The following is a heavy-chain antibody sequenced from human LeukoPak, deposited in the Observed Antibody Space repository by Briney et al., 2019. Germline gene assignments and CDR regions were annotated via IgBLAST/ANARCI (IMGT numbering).Heavy chain of an antibody. D-gene: IGHD3-22*01. CDR2: IYYSGST. CDR1: GGSISSYY. V-gene: IGHV4-59*01. CDR3: AKSGRRYYDSSGYYDSDFDY. Sequence: RPSETLSLTCSVSGGSISSYYWSWLRQPPGKGLEWLGYIYYSGSTNYNPSLKSRITISVDTSKNQFSLKLSSVTAAETAVYYCAKSGRRYYDSSGYYDSDFDYWGQGTLVTVSS. J-gene: IGHJ4*02.